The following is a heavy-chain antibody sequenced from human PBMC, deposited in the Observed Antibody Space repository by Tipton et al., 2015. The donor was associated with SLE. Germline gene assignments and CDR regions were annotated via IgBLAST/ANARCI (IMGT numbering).Heavy chain of an antibody. CDR3: VRSSGYYIDF. J-gene: IGHJ4*02. V-gene: IGHV4-34*01. CDR2: INHSGNT. Sequence: TLSLTCAVYGGSFSGYYWTWIRQPPGKGLEWIGEINHSGNTNYSPSLKSRFIMSVDTSKNLFSLRLDSLTAADTAIYYCVRSSGYYIDFWGQGTLVTVSS. CDR1: GGSFSGYY. D-gene: IGHD3-3*01.